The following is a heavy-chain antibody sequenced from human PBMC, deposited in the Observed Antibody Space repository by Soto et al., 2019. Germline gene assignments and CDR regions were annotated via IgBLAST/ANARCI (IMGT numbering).Heavy chain of an antibody. Sequence: ASVKVSCKASGYTFTSYAMHWVRQAPGQRLEWMGWINAINGNANYAQKFQGRVTITRDESTSTAYMELSSLRSEDTAVYYCATPGSSYAGDYYYGMDVWGQGTTVTVSS. CDR2: INAINGNA. V-gene: IGHV1-3*01. J-gene: IGHJ6*02. CDR1: GYTFTSYA. D-gene: IGHD6-6*01. CDR3: ATPGSSYAGDYYYGMDV.